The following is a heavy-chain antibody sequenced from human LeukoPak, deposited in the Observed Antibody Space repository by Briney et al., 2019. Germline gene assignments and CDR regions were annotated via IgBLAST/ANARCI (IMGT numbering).Heavy chain of an antibody. CDR1: GYSISSGYY. CDR2: IYHSGST. V-gene: IGHV4-38-2*02. Sequence: PSETLSLTCTVSGYSISSGYYWGWIRQPPGKGLEWIGSIYHSGSTYYNPSLKSRVTISVDTSKNQFSLKLSSVTAADTAVYYCARDLSQQLVPANWFDPWGQGTLVTVSS. CDR3: ARDLSQQLVPANWFDP. J-gene: IGHJ5*02. D-gene: IGHD6-13*01.